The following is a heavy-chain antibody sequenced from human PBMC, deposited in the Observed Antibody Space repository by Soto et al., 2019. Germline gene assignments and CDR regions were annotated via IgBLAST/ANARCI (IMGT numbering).Heavy chain of an antibody. CDR3: ARRVEGYFDY. J-gene: IGHJ4*02. CDR2: ILADFNT. CDR1: GFTFSDYT. Sequence: EVQLLESGGGLVRPGGSLTLSCAASGFTFSDYTMTWVRQAPGKVLECISVILADFNTYYAGSVRGRFTISRDNSKNTLSLEMDSLRVEDTAVYYCARRVEGYFDYWGQGALVTVSS. V-gene: IGHV3-23*03.